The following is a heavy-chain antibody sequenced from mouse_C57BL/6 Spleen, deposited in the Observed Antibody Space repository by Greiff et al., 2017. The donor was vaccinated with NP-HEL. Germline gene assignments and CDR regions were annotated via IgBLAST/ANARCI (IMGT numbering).Heavy chain of an antibody. CDR1: GFSLTSYG. V-gene: IGHV2-5*01. CDR3: ATLLTGTYYAMDY. D-gene: IGHD4-1*01. J-gene: IGHJ4*01. CDR2: IWRGGST. Sequence: QVQLKESGPGLVQPSQSLSITCTVSGFSLTSYGVHWVRQSPGKGLEWLGVIWRGGSTDYNAAFMSRLSITKDNSKSQVFFKMNSLQADDTAIYYCATLLTGTYYAMDYWGQGTSVTVSS.